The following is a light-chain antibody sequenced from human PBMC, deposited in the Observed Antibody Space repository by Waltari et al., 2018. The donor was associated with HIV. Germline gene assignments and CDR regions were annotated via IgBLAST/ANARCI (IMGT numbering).Light chain of an antibody. CDR2: WAS. V-gene: IGKV4-1*01. Sequence: DIVMTQSPDSLAVSLGERATINCKSSQSVLYSSNNKNYLAWYQQKVGQPPQLLIYWASTRESGVPDRFSGSGSGTDFTLTISSLQAEDVAVYYCQQYLSSPLTFGGGTKVEIK. J-gene: IGKJ4*01. CDR1: QSVLYSSNNKNY. CDR3: QQYLSSPLT.